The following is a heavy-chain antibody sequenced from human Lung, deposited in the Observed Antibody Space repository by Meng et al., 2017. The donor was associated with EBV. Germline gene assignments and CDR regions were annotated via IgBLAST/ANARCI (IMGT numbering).Heavy chain of an antibody. V-gene: IGHV4-34*01. CDR3: ARGGTSSAPFDY. J-gene: IGHJ4*02. Sequence: QVQLRQWGVGLLKPSETLSLTCGVSGRSFSISYWSWIRQPPGKGLEWIGQINYSGITNYNPSLKSRVTISVDTSKNQFSLSLNSVTAADTAVYYCARGGTSSAPFDYWGQGTLVTVSS. D-gene: IGHD2-2*01. CDR1: GRSFSISY. CDR2: INYSGIT.